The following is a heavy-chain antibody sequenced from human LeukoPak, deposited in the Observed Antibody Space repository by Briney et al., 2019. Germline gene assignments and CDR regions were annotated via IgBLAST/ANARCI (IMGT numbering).Heavy chain of an antibody. V-gene: IGHV3-74*01. Sequence: GGSLRLSCAASGFAFSNSWMHWVRQPPGRGLVWVSRINEDGTGTSYADSVKGRFTIFRDNAKNTLYLQMNSLRAEDTAVYYCARMPYNWNSGYFDYWGQGTLVTVSS. CDR2: INEDGTGT. J-gene: IGHJ4*02. CDR3: ARMPYNWNSGYFDY. D-gene: IGHD1-7*01. CDR1: GFAFSNSW.